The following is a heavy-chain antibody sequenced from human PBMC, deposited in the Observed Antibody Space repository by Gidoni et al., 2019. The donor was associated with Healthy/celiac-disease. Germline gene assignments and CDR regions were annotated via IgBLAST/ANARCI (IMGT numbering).Heavy chain of an antibody. J-gene: IGHJ4*02. D-gene: IGHD1-7*01. CDR3: TLLTGTTN. CDR2: IRSKANSYAT. Sequence: EVQLVESGGGVVQPGGSLKLSCAASGFTFSGSAMHWVRQASGKGLEWGGRIRSKANSYATAYAASVKGRFTISRDDSKNTAYLQMNSLKTEDTAVYYCTLLTGTTNWGQGTLVTVSS. V-gene: IGHV3-73*02. CDR1: GFTFSGSA.